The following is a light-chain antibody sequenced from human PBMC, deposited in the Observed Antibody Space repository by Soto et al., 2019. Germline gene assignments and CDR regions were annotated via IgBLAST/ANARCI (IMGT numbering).Light chain of an antibody. V-gene: IGKV1-39*01. Sequence: DIQMTQSPSTLSASVGDSVTITCRAGQDISSYLNWYQQKPGTAPKLLIYAASSLQSGVPSRFSGSGSGTDFTPTISSLQPEDFATYYCQQSYSIYPTFGQGTKVDIK. CDR1: QDISSY. CDR2: AAS. J-gene: IGKJ1*01. CDR3: QQSYSIYPT.